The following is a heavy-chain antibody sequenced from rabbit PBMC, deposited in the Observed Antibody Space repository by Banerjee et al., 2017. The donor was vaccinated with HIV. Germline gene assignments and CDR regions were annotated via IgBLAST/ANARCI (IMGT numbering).Heavy chain of an antibody. CDR2: IDVGSSGST. CDR1: GFSFSGNYY. J-gene: IGHJ4*01. D-gene: IGHD6-1*01. CDR3: ARAGAAGYVYPFYFKL. Sequence: QSLEESGGDLVKPGASLTLTCTASGFSFSGNYYMCWVRQAPGKGLEWIACIDVGSSGSTYYASWAKGRFTISKASSTTVTLQMTSLTAADTATYFCARAGAAGYVYPFYFKLWGQGTLVTVS. V-gene: IGHV1S40*01.